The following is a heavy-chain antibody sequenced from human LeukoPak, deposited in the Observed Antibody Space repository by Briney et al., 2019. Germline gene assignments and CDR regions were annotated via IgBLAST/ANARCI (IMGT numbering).Heavy chain of an antibody. Sequence: PGRSLRLSCAASGFTFDDYAMHWVRQAPGKGLEWVSGISWNSGSIGYADSVKGRLTISRDNSKNTLYLQMNSLRAEDTAVSYCAKAGLLWFGELSGMYYYMDVWGKGTTVTISS. CDR3: AKAGLLWFGELSGMYYYMDV. J-gene: IGHJ6*03. D-gene: IGHD3-10*01. V-gene: IGHV3-9*01. CDR1: GFTFDDYA. CDR2: ISWNSGSI.